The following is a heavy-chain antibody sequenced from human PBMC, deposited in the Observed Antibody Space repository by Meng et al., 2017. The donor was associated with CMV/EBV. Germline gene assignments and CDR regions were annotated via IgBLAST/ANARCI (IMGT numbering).Heavy chain of an antibody. J-gene: IGHJ5*02. CDR2: ISSSGSTI. D-gene: IGHD2-2*01. CDR3: ARDQDIVVVPGEWFDP. V-gene: IGHV3-11*01. CDR1: GFTFSDYY. Sequence: GESLKISCAASGFTFSDYYMSWIRQAPGKGLEWVSYISSSGSTIYYADSVKGRFTISRDNAKNSLYLQMNSLRAEDTAVYYCARDQDIVVVPGEWFDPWGQGTRVTVSS.